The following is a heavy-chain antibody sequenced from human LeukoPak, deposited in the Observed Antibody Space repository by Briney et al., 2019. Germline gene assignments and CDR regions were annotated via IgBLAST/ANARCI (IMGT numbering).Heavy chain of an antibody. CDR3: AKERSGSLDAFDI. Sequence: PGGSLRLSCAASGFTVSSNYMSWIRQAPGKGLEWVSVIYSGGNTYYADSVKGRFTISRDNSKNTLYLQMNSLRAEDTAVYYCAKERSGSLDAFDIWGQGTMVTVSS. CDR2: IYSGGNT. D-gene: IGHD1-26*01. V-gene: IGHV3-53*01. CDR1: GFTVSSNY. J-gene: IGHJ3*02.